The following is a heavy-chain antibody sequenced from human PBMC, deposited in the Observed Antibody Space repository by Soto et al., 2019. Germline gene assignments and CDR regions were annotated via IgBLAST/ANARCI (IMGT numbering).Heavy chain of an antibody. CDR2: MWSDGGNK. CDR3: ARDPPDDSSGYYSLDS. J-gene: IGHJ4*02. D-gene: IGHD3-22*01. CDR1: GFTFSSYG. Sequence: QVQLVESGGVVVQPGRSLRLSCIASGFTFSSYGMHWVRQAPGKGLEWVAVMWSDGGNKYYADSVKGRFTISRDNCKHTLYLQMNSPRAEDTAVYYCARDPPDDSSGYYSLDSWGQGTLVTVSS. V-gene: IGHV3-33*01.